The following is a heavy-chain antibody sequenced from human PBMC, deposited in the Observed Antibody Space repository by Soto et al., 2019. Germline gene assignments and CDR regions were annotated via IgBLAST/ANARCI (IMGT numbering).Heavy chain of an antibody. Sequence: SLRLSCTASGFTFGDYAMSWFRQAPGKGLEWVGFIRSKAYGGTTEYAASVKGRFTISRDDSKSIAYLQMNSLKTEDTAVYYCTRAHYYDSFYWFDPWGQGTLVTVSS. J-gene: IGHJ5*02. CDR2: IRSKAYGGTT. V-gene: IGHV3-49*03. D-gene: IGHD3-22*01. CDR1: GFTFGDYA. CDR3: TRAHYYDSFYWFDP.